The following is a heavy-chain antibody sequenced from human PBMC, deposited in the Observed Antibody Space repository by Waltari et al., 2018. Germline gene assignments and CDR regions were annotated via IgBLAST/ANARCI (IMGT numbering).Heavy chain of an antibody. D-gene: IGHD2-2*01. CDR2: ISAYNGNT. CDR1: GYTFTSYG. Sequence: QVQLVQSGAEVKKPGASVKVSCKASGYTFTSYGISWVRQAPGQGLEWMGWISAYNGNTHYAQKLQGRGTMTTDTATSTAYMELRSLRSDDTAVYYCARGYCSSTSCYRGPYNWFDPWGQGTLVTVSS. V-gene: IGHV1-18*01. CDR3: ARGYCSSTSCYRGPYNWFDP. J-gene: IGHJ5*02.